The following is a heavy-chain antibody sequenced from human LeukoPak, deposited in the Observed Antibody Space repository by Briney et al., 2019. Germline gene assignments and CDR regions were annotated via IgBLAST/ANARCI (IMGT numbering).Heavy chain of an antibody. V-gene: IGHV1-2*02. CDR1: GYTFTGYY. J-gene: IGHJ4*02. Sequence: ASVKVSCKASGYTFTGYYIHWARQAPGQRLEWMGCINPNTGGTNYAQKFQGRVTMTSDTSINTAYMELSSLRSDDTALYYCARVKNLDYWGQGTLVTVSS. CDR3: ARVKNLDY. CDR2: INPNTGGT. D-gene: IGHD2/OR15-2a*01.